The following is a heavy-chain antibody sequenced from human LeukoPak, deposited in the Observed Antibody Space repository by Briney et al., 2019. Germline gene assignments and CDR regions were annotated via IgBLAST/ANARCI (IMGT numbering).Heavy chain of an antibody. J-gene: IGHJ4*02. CDR1: GYSFTSFW. V-gene: IGHV5-51*01. Sequence: GESLKISCKGSGYSFTSFWIGWVRQMPGKGLEWMGIIYPGDSDTTYSPSFQGQVTISADKSITTAYLQWSSLKASDTAMYYCARPIAVAGVYYFDSWGQGTLVTVSS. D-gene: IGHD6-19*01. CDR2: IYPGDSDT. CDR3: ARPIAVAGVYYFDS.